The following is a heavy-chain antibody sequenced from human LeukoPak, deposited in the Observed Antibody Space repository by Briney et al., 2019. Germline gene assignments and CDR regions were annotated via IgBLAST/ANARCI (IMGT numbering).Heavy chain of an antibody. J-gene: IGHJ4*02. D-gene: IGHD6-19*01. CDR1: GFTVSGNY. CDR3: ARGQGS. V-gene: IGHV3-53*01. Sequence: PGGSLRLSCAASGFTVSGNYMSWVRQAPGKGLEWVSVIYISGNTYYAASVKGRFTISRDNSKNMSFLQMNSLRVEDTAVYYCARGQGSWGQGTLVTVSS. CDR2: IYISGNT.